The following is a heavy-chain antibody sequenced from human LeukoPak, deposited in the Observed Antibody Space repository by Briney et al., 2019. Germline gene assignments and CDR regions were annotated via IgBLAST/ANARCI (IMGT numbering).Heavy chain of an antibody. J-gene: IGHJ4*02. Sequence: AASVKVSCKASGNTFTAYYMYWVRQAPGQGLEWMGWINPNSGGTKSAQKSQGRVTMTRDTSISTAYMELSRLISDDTAVYYCARAGYYATSGPDYWGQGTLVTVSS. D-gene: IGHD3-22*01. CDR2: INPNSGGT. V-gene: IGHV1-2*02. CDR3: ARAGYYATSGPDY. CDR1: GNTFTAYY.